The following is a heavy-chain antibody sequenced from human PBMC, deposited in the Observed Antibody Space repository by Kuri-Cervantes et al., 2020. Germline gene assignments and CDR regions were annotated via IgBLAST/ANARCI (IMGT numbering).Heavy chain of an antibody. V-gene: IGHV1-69*13. CDR2: IIPIFGTA. Sequence: SVKVSCKASGGTISSYAISWVRQAPGQGLEWMGGIIPIFGTANYAQKFQGRVTITADESTSTAYMELSSLRSEDTAVYYCARSQFGPNYYYYMDVWGKGTTVTVSS. CDR1: GGTISSYA. D-gene: IGHD3-16*01. CDR3: ARSQFGPNYYYYMDV. J-gene: IGHJ6*03.